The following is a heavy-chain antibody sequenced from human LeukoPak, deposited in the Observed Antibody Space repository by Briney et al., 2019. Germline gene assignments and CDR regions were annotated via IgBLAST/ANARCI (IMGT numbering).Heavy chain of an antibody. D-gene: IGHD1/OR15-1a*01. CDR2: ISGSGGST. V-gene: IGHV3-23*01. CDR1: GFTFSSYA. CDR3: AKERSSTGTKRGDY. Sequence: GGSLRLSCAASGFTFSSYAMSWVRQAPGKGLEWVSAISGSGGSTYYADSVKGPFTISRDNSKNTLYLQMNSLRAEDTAVYYCAKERSSTGTKRGDYWGQGTLVTVSS. J-gene: IGHJ4*02.